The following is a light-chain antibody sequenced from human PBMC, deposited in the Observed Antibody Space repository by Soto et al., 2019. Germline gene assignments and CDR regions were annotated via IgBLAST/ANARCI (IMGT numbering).Light chain of an antibody. CDR1: QSVDIS. V-gene: IGKV3-15*01. J-gene: IGKJ1*01. CDR3: QQYDNWPQT. Sequence: DIVLTQSPGPLSLSPGERATLSCRASQSVDISLAWYQQKPGQAPRLLIYGASTRATDMPGTFSGTGSGTDCTLTVSSLQSEDVAVYYCQQYDNWPQTFGQGTKVDIK. CDR2: GAS.